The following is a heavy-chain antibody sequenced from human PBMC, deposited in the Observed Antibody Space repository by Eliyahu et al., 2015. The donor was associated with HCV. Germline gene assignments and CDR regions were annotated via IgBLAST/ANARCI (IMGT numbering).Heavy chain of an antibody. V-gene: IGHV3-7*01. D-gene: IGHD3-10*01. CDR3: ARDGGSWFGELLPLFDY. CDR1: GFTXSSXW. CDR2: IKQDGSEK. Sequence: EVQLVESGGGLVQXGGSLRLSCAASGFTXSSXWXXWVRQAPGKGLEWVANIKQDGSEKYYVDSVKGRFTISRDNAKNSLYLQMNSLRAEDTAVYYCARDGGSWFGELLPLFDYWGQGTLVTVSS. J-gene: IGHJ4*02.